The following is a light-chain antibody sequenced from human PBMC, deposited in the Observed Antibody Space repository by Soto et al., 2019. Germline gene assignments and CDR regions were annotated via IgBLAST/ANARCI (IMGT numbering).Light chain of an antibody. CDR1: SSNIGAPYD. CDR3: QSYDSSLSGSVL. V-gene: IGLV1-40*01. Sequence: QPVLTQPPSVSGAPGQRVTISCTGSSSNIGAPYDVHWYQQLPGTAPKLLIYANNKRPSGVPDRFSGSKSGTSASLAIAGLQTEDEADYYCQSYDSSLSGSVLFGGGTKLTVL. J-gene: IGLJ2*01. CDR2: ANN.